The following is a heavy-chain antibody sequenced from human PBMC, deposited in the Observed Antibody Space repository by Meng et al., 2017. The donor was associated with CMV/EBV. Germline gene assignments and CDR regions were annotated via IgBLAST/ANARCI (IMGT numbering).Heavy chain of an antibody. D-gene: IGHD2-2*01. Sequence: ASVKVSCKASGYTFTSYDINWVRQATGQGLKWMGWMNPNSGNTGYAQKFQGRVTITRNTSISTAYMELSSLRSEDTAVYYCARGLERGPYCSSTSCYENWFDPWGQGTLVTVSS. CDR2: MNPNSGNT. V-gene: IGHV1-8*03. CDR3: ARGLERGPYCSSTSCYENWFDP. CDR1: GYTFTSYD. J-gene: IGHJ5*02.